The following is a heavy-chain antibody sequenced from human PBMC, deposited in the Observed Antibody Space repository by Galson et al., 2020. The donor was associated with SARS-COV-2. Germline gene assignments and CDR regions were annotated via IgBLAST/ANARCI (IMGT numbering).Heavy chain of an antibody. Sequence: ASVKVSCKASGYTFTSYYMHWVRQAPGQGLEWVGIINPSGGSTSYAQKFQGRVTMTRDTSTSTVYMELSSLRSEDTAVYYCAREVYYDFWSGMNSYGMDVWGQGTTVTVSS. CDR1: GYTFTSYY. J-gene: IGHJ6*02. CDR2: INPSGGST. CDR3: AREVYYDFWSGMNSYGMDV. D-gene: IGHD3-3*01. V-gene: IGHV1-46*01.